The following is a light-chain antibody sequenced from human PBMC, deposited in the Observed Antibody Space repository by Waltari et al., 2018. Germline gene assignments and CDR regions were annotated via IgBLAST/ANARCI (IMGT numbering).Light chain of an antibody. Sequence: EIIMTQSPVTLSVSPGERATLSCRTSQSVSSNLAWYQQKPGQAPRLLIYGASTRATGIPARFSGSGSDTEFTLTISSLQSEDFGIYYCQQYDNWPPLTFGGGTKVEIK. J-gene: IGKJ4*01. V-gene: IGKV3-15*01. CDR1: QSVSSN. CDR3: QQYDNWPPLT. CDR2: GAS.